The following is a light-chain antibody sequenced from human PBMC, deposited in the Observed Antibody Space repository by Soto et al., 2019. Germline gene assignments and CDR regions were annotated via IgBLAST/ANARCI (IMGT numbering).Light chain of an antibody. V-gene: IGLV1-44*01. Sequence: LTQPPSASGGPGQRVTISCSGSHSNIGTNVVNWYQQLPGSAPRFLISSNNQRPSGVPDRFSASKSGTSASLAISGLQSEDEGDYYCATWDDSLNVFYVFGNGTKVTVL. J-gene: IGLJ1*01. CDR1: HSNIGTNV. CDR2: SNN. CDR3: ATWDDSLNVFYV.